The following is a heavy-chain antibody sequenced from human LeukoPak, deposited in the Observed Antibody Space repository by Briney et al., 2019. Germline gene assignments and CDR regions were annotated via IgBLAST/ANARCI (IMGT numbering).Heavy chain of an antibody. D-gene: IGHD6-6*01. Sequence: GASVKVSCKASGGTFSSYAISWVRQAPGQGLEWMGGIIPIFGTANYAQKFQGRVTITADESTSTAYMELSSLRSEDTAVYYCARVDPSSSSQALDSWGQGTLVTVSS. CDR3: ARVDPSSSSQALDS. CDR1: GGTFSSYA. CDR2: IIPIFGTA. V-gene: IGHV1-69*13. J-gene: IGHJ4*02.